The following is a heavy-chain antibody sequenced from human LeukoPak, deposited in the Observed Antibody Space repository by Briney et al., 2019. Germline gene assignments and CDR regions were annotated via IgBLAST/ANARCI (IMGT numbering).Heavy chain of an antibody. CDR1: GDSIRNSY. CDR2: IYYSGST. CDR3: ARGALGYCSGGSCYSLQYNWFDP. V-gene: IGHV4-59*12. Sequence: PSETLSLTCTVSGDSIRNSYWSWIRQPPGKGLEWIGYIYYSGSTNYNPSLKSRVTISVDTSKNQFSLKLSSVTAADTAVYYCARGALGYCSGGSCYSLQYNWFDPWGQGTLVTVSS. J-gene: IGHJ5*02. D-gene: IGHD2-15*01.